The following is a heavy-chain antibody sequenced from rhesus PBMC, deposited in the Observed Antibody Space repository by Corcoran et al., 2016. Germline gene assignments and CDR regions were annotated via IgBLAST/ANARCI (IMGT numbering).Heavy chain of an antibody. J-gene: IGHJ4*01. CDR3: ATYIAAAGQFFDY. Sequence: EVQLVQSGAEVNKPGASVKLSCKAAGYPFTDYYLHWVRRVPGNGLEWMGRVDPEDGEAIQAQKFQDRVTITADTSTDTAYMELSSLRSEDTAVYYCATYIAAAGQFFDYWGQGVLVTVSS. CDR1: GYPFTDYY. D-gene: IGHD6S26*01. V-gene: IGHV1-111*02. CDR2: VDPEDGEA.